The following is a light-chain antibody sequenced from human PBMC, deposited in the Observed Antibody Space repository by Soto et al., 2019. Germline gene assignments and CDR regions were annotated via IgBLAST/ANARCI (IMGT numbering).Light chain of an antibody. CDR1: QTVTTNY. CDR2: GAS. Sequence: ETVLTQSPGTLSLSPGETATLSCRASQTVTTNYLAWYQQKPDQAPRLLIYGASSRATGIPDMFSGSGSGTDFTLISSRLEPEDFAVYYCQQYGSSVFTFGQGTKLEIK. CDR3: QQYGSSVFT. V-gene: IGKV3-20*01. J-gene: IGKJ2*01.